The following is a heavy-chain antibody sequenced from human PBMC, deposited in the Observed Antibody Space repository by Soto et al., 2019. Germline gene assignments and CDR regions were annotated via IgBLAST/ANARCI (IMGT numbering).Heavy chain of an antibody. V-gene: IGHV1-3*01. CDR2: INAGLGDT. J-gene: IGHJ6*04. Sequence: ASVKVSCKDSGYMFTNYAMDWVRQAPGQRLAWLGWINAGLGDTRYSEKFQGRVTLTRDTSASPVYLELSSLRYDDTAAYYCARGDYHGMDVWGERNTVTVCS. CDR3: ARGDYHGMDV. D-gene: IGHD1-26*01. CDR1: GYMFTNYA.